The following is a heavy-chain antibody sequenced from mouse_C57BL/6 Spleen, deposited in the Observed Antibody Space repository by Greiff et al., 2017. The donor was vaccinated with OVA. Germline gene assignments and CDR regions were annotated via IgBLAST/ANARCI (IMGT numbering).Heavy chain of an antibody. D-gene: IGHD2-4*01. Sequence: VQLQQSGPELVKPGASVKISCKASGYTFTDYYMNWVKQSHGQSLEWIGDINPNNGGTSYNQKFKGKATLTVDKSSSTAYMELRSLTSEDSAVYYCAAHDYDTWFAYWGQGTLVTVSA. CDR1: GYTFTDYY. J-gene: IGHJ3*01. CDR3: AAHDYDTWFAY. CDR2: INPNNGGT. V-gene: IGHV1-26*01.